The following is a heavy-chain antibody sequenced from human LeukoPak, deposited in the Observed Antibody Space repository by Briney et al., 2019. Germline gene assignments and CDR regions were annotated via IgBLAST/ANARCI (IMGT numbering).Heavy chain of an antibody. CDR2: IYYSGIT. V-gene: IGHV4-59*08. CDR1: GASISSYY. Sequence: PSETLSLTCTVSGASISSYYWTWIRQPPGKGLEWIGYIYYSGITNYNPSLKSRVTMSVDTSKNQFSLRLSSVTAADTAVYYCARRRDTSSGAYHFDYWGQGTLVTVSS. CDR3: ARRRDTSSGAYHFDY. D-gene: IGHD6-13*01. J-gene: IGHJ4*02.